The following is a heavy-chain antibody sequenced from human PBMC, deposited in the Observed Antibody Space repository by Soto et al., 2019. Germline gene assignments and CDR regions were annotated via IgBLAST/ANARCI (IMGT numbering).Heavy chain of an antibody. CDR2: IIPIFGTP. CDR1: GGAFSNHA. J-gene: IGHJ6*02. CDR3: ARRDKGDVYTYGPYPSYYCSMDV. D-gene: IGHD5-18*01. V-gene: IGHV1-69*06. Sequence: QLVQSGAEVKKPGSSVKVSCKAAGGAFSNHAISWVRQAPGQGLEWMGGIIPIFGTPMYAQEFKGRVTITAVKSMSTVYMELSSLRSEDTTVYYCARRDKGDVYTYGPYPSYYCSMDVWGQGTTVTVSS.